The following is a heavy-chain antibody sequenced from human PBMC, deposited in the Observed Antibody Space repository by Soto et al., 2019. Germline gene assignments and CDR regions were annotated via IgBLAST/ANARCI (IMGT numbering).Heavy chain of an antibody. CDR3: ARVKYYYDSSGYYGGYFQH. D-gene: IGHD3-22*01. V-gene: IGHV3-53*01. Sequence: GGSLRLSCAASGFTVRSNYMSWVRQAPGKGLEWVSIIYSGASTYYADSVKGRFTISRDNSKNTLYLQMNSLRAEDTAVYYCARVKYYYDSSGYYGGYFQHWGQGTLVTVSS. CDR2: IYSGAST. J-gene: IGHJ1*01. CDR1: GFTVRSNY.